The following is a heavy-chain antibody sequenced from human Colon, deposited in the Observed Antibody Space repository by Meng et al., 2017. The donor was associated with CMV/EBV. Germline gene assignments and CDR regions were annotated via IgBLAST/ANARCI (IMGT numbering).Heavy chain of an antibody. D-gene: IGHD3-22*01. CDR1: TVIVSRNY. V-gene: IGHV3-53*01. CDR2: IYRDGST. CDR3: VRSPGYYDSLGQYDY. Sequence: EVQLVESGGGVMLPGGSLRPSCAVSTVIVSRNYMSWVRQASGKGLEWVSGIYRDGSTFYADSVKGRFTISRDNSKNTLNLQMNSLRAEDTAVYYCVRSPGYYDSLGQYDYWGRGTLVTVSS. J-gene: IGHJ4*02.